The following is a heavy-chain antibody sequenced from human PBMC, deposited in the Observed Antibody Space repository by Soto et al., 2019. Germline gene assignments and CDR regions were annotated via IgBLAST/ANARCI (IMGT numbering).Heavy chain of an antibody. CDR2: TRNKANSYTT. CDR3: ARGNRAXDI. Sequence: GGCLRLSCAASGFTFSDYYMDWVHQAPGKGLEWVGRTRNKANSYTTEYAASVKGRFTISRDDSKNSLHLQMNSLKTEDTAVYYCARGNRAXDIWGQGTMVTVSS. V-gene: IGHV3-72*01. CDR1: GFTFSDYY. J-gene: IGHJ3*02.